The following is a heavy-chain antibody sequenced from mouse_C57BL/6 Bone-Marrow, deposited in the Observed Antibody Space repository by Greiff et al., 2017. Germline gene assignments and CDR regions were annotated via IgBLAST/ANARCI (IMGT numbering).Heavy chain of an antibody. Sequence: QVQLKQPGAELVKPGASVKLSCKASGYTFTSYWMHWVKQRPGQGLEWIGMIHPNSGSTNYNEKFKSKATLTVDKSSSTAYMQRSSLTSEDSAVYYCARYYGSSYFAYWGQGTLVTVSA. CDR2: IHPNSGST. J-gene: IGHJ3*01. D-gene: IGHD1-1*01. V-gene: IGHV1-64*01. CDR1: GYTFTSYW. CDR3: ARYYGSSYFAY.